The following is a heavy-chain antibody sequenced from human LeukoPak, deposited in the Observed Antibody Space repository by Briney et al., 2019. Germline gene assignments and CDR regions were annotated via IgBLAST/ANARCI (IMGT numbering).Heavy chain of an antibody. CDR2: MNPNSGNT. D-gene: IGHD3-22*01. CDR1: GYTFTSYY. V-gene: IGHV1-8*03. J-gene: IGHJ3*02. Sequence: ASVKVSCKASGYTFTSYYMHWVRQATGQGLEWMGWMNPNSGNTGYAQKFQGRVTITRNTSISTAYMELRSLRSDDTAVYYCARDYYDSSGPTDAFDIWGQGTMVTVSS. CDR3: ARDYYDSSGPTDAFDI.